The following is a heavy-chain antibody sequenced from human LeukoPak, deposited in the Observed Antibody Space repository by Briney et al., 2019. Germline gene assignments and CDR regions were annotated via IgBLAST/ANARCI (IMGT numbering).Heavy chain of an antibody. J-gene: IGHJ4*02. CDR2: IYPGDSDT. CDR1: GYSFTNYW. CDR3: ARQNFLGDPYLDY. Sequence: GESLKISCKGSGYSFTNYWIAWVRQMPGRGLEWMGIIYPGDSDTRYSPSFQGQVTVSADKSISTAYLQWSSLKASDTAMYYCARQNFLGDPYLDYWGQGTLVTVSS. V-gene: IGHV5-51*01. D-gene: IGHD3-16*01.